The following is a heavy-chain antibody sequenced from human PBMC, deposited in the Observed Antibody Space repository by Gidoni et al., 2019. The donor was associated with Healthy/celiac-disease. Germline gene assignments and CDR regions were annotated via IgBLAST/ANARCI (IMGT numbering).Heavy chain of an antibody. CDR3: ASTSMVRGENYYYYGMDV. CDR1: GGSISSYY. D-gene: IGHD3-10*01. CDR2: IYTSGST. Sequence: QVQLQESGPGLVKPSATLSLTCTVSGGSISSYYWSWIRQPAGKGLEWIGRIYTSGSTNYNPSLKSRVTMSVDTSKNQFSLKLSSVTAADTAVYYCASTSMVRGENYYYYGMDVWGQGTTVTVSS. J-gene: IGHJ6*02. V-gene: IGHV4-4*07.